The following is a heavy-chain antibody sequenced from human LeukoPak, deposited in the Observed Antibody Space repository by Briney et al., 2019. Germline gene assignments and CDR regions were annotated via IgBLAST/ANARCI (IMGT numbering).Heavy chain of an antibody. J-gene: IGHJ5*02. D-gene: IGHD2-21*02. CDR2: IIPIFGTA. V-gene: IGHV1-69*05. CDR1: GGTFSSYA. CDR3: ARTWWRHDRNWFDP. Sequence: GASVKVSCKASGGTFSSYAISWVRQAPGQGLEWMGGIIPIFGTANYAQKFQGGVTITTDESTSTAYMELSSLRSEDTAVYYCARTWWRHDRNWFDPWGQGTLVTVSS.